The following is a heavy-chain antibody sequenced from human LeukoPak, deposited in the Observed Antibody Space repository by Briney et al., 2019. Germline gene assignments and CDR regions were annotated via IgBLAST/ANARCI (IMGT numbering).Heavy chain of an antibody. CDR1: GGSISSYY. V-gene: IGHV4-4*07. D-gene: IGHD3-22*01. Sequence: SETLSLTCTVSGGSISSYYWSWIRQPAGKGLEWIGHIYISGSTNYNPSLKSRVTMSVDTSKNQFSLKLSSVTAADTAVYYCARVASYYYDSSGYYHYWGQGTLVTVSS. CDR2: IYISGST. CDR3: ARVASYYYDSSGYYHY. J-gene: IGHJ4*02.